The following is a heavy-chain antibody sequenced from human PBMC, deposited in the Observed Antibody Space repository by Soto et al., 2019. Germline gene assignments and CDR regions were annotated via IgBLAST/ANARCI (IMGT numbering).Heavy chain of an antibody. CDR2: TSGAGDTT. J-gene: IGHJ5*02. CDR1: GFTFSTYA. V-gene: IGHV3-23*01. D-gene: IGHD2-8*02. Sequence: EVQLLESGGGSVQPGGSLRLSCAGSGFTFSTYAMSWVRQAPGEGLEWVSGTSGAGDTTYYADSVKGRFTISRDNSKNALYLQMNSLRADDTAVYYCGKDLSAWRGVGLGHWGQETLVTVSP. CDR3: GKDLSAWRGVGLGH.